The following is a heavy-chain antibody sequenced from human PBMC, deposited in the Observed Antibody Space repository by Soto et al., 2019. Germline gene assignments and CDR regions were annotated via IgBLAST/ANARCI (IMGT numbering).Heavy chain of an antibody. Sequence: SLRLSCAASGFTFSSYGMHWVRQAPGKGPEWVAVIWYDGSNKYYADSVKGRFTISRDNSKNTLYLQMNSLRAEDTAVYYCAGDHQYSSSSPKHYYYYYGMDVWGQGTTVTVSS. CDR1: GFTFSSYG. V-gene: IGHV3-33*01. J-gene: IGHJ6*02. CDR3: AGDHQYSSSSPKHYYYYYGMDV. D-gene: IGHD6-6*01. CDR2: IWYDGSNK.